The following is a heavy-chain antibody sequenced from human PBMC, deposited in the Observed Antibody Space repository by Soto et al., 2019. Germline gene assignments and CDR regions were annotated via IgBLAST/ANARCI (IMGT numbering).Heavy chain of an antibody. CDR1: GFTFSSYA. J-gene: IGHJ6*02. D-gene: IGHD6-6*01. CDR2: ISYDGSNK. V-gene: IGHV3-30-3*01. CDR3: ASLSSSGNYYYYGMDV. Sequence: LRLSCAASGFTFSSYAMHWVRQAPGKGLEWVAVISYDGSNKYYADSVKGRFTISRDNSKNTLYLQMNSLRAEDTAVYYCASLSSSGNYYYYGMDVWGQGTTVTVSS.